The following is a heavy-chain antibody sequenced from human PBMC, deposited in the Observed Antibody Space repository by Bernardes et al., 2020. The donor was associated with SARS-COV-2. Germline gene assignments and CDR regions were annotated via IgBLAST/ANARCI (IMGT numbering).Heavy chain of an antibody. J-gene: IGHJ4*02. Sequence: GGSLRLSCAASGFTFSSYWMHWVRQAPGKGLEWVARIDSDGSTTGYADFVKGRFTITRDNAKNMLYLQMNSLRDEDTAVYYCARIGVTLINWGQGSLVTVSS. V-gene: IGHV3-74*01. CDR3: ARIGVTLIN. D-gene: IGHD3-22*01. CDR1: GFTFSSYW. CDR2: IDSDGSTT.